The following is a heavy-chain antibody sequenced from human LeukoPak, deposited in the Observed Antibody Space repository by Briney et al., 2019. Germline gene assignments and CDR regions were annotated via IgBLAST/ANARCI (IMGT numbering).Heavy chain of an antibody. J-gene: IGHJ4*02. CDR1: GYSFTSYW. Sequence: ESLKISCKGSGYSFTSYWIGWVRQMPGKGLEWMGIIYPGDSDTRYSPSFQGQVTISADKSISTAYLQWSSLKASDTAMYYCARQIGYSGYDASVDYWGQGTLVTVSS. D-gene: IGHD5-12*01. CDR2: IYPGDSDT. CDR3: ARQIGYSGYDASVDY. V-gene: IGHV5-51*01.